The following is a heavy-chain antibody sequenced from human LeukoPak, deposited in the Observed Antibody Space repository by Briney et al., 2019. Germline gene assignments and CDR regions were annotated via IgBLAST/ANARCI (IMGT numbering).Heavy chain of an antibody. D-gene: IGHD3-10*01. CDR3: ARDLIPYGSGSYYGGLFDY. CDR2: IYHSGST. J-gene: IGHJ4*02. Sequence: SETLSLTCAVSGYSISSGYYWGWIRQPPGKGLEWIGSIYHSGSTYSNPSLKSRVTISVDTSKNQFSLKLSSVTAADTAVYYCARDLIPYGSGSYYGGLFDYWGQGTLVTVSS. CDR1: GYSISSGYY. V-gene: IGHV4-38-2*02.